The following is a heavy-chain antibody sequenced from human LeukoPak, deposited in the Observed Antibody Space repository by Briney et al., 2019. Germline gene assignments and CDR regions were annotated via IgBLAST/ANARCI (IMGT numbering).Heavy chain of an antibody. V-gene: IGHV3-66*01. CDR3: AKDEVVVAATPWSWFDP. J-gene: IGHJ5*02. CDR2: IYSGGST. CDR1: GFTVSSNY. Sequence: QSGGSLRLSCAASGFTVSSNYMSWVRQAPGKGLEWVSVIYSGGSTYYADSVKGRFTISRDNSKNTLYLQMNSLRAEDTAVYYCAKDEVVVAATPWSWFDPWGQGTLVTVSS. D-gene: IGHD2-15*01.